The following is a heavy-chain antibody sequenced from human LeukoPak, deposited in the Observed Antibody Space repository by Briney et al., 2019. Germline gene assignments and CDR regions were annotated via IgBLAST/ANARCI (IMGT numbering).Heavy chain of an antibody. CDR3: AREHSSGYYFDAFDI. CDR1: GYTFTSYY. Sequence: GASVKVSCKASGYTFTSYYMHWVRQAPGQGLEWMGWINPNSGGTSYAQKFQGRVTMTRDTSISTAYMELSRLRSDDTAVYYCAREHSSGYYFDAFDIWGQGTLVTVSS. D-gene: IGHD3-22*01. CDR2: INPNSGGT. J-gene: IGHJ3*02. V-gene: IGHV1-2*02.